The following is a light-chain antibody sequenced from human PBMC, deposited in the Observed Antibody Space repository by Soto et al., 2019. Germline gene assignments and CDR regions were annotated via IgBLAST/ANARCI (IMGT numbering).Light chain of an antibody. Sequence: QTVLTQPPSASGTPGQRVTISCSGSSSNIGSNTVNWYQQLPGAAPKLLVHSDNQRPSGVPDRFSGSRSGTSASLAISGLQSEDEADYYCATRDDSLNVYVLFGGGTKLTVL. J-gene: IGLJ2*01. V-gene: IGLV1-44*01. CDR1: SSNIGSNT. CDR3: ATRDDSLNVYVL. CDR2: SDN.